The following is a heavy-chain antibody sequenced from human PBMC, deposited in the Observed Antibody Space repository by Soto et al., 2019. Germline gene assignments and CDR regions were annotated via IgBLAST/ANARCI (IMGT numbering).Heavy chain of an antibody. CDR2: ISGSGGST. Sequence: GGSLRLSCAASGFTFSSYAMSWVRQAPGKGLEWVSAISGSGGSTYYADSVKGRFTISRDNSKNTLYLQMNSLRAEDTAVYYCAKGDIVLMVYAPTLFDYWGQGTLVTVSS. D-gene: IGHD2-8*01. CDR3: AKGDIVLMVYAPTLFDY. CDR1: GFTFSSYA. V-gene: IGHV3-23*01. J-gene: IGHJ4*02.